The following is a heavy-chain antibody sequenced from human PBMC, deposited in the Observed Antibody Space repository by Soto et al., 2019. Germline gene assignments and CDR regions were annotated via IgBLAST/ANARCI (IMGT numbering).Heavy chain of an antibody. V-gene: IGHV4-34*01. CDR3: ARGLPQHFDWLLKYYFDY. D-gene: IGHD3-9*01. J-gene: IGHJ4*02. CDR2: INHSGST. CDR1: GGSFSGYF. Sequence: SETLSLTCAVYGGSFSGYFWCWIRQPPGKGLEWIGEINHSGSTNYNPSLKSRVTISVDTSKNQFSLKLSSVTAADTAVYYCARGLPQHFDWLLKYYFDYWAQGTPVTVSS.